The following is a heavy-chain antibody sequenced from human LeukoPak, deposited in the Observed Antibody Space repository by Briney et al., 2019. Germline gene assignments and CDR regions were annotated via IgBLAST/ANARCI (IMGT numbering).Heavy chain of an antibody. Sequence: GESLKISCKGSGYSFTSYWISWVRQMPGKGLEWMGRIDPSDSYTNYSPSFQGHVTISADKSISTAYLQWSSLKASDTAMYYCARHLGQGGWLQWFGEQYYYYSMDVWGKGTTVTVSS. V-gene: IGHV5-10-1*01. J-gene: IGHJ6*04. CDR2: IDPSDSYT. CDR3: ARHLGQGGWLQWFGEQYYYYSMDV. CDR1: GYSFTSYW. D-gene: IGHD3-10*01.